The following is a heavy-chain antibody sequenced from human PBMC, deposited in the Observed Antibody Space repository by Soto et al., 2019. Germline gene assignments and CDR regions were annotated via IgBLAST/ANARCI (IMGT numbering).Heavy chain of an antibody. J-gene: IGHJ6*03. D-gene: IGHD3-3*01. CDR2: INHSGST. Sequence: PSETLSLTCAVYGGSFSDYYWIWIRQPPGKGLEWIGEINHSGSTNYNPSLKSRVTISVDTSKNQFSLKLSSVTAADTAVYYCARVSYPLYYYYYYMDVWGKGTTVTVSS. V-gene: IGHV4-34*01. CDR3: ARVSYPLYYYYYYMDV. CDR1: GGSFSDYY.